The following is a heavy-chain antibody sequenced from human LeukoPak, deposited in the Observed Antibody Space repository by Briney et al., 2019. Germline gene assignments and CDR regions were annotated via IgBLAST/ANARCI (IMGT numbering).Heavy chain of an antibody. Sequence: NPGGSLSLSCAASGFTFSDYYMNWIRQAPGKGLEWVSYISSSSSTIYYADSVKGRFTISRDNSKNTLYLQMGSLRAEDMAVYYCARGLGATYSSSWYSGYFDLWGRGTLVTVSS. V-gene: IGHV3-11*04. CDR1: GFTFSDYY. CDR3: ARGLGATYSSSWYSGYFDL. J-gene: IGHJ2*01. CDR2: ISSSSSTI. D-gene: IGHD6-13*01.